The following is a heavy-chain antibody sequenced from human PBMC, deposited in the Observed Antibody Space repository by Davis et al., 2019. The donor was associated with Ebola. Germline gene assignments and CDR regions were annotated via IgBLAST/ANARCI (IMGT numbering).Heavy chain of an antibody. CDR1: GFTFSSYA. D-gene: IGHD6-13*01. Sequence: GESLKISCAASGFTFSSYAMSWVRQAPGKGLEWVSAISGSGGSTYYADSVKGRFTISRDNSKNTLYLQMNSLRAEDTAVYYCARTNAAAASMDVWGKGTTVTVSS. CDR2: ISGSGGST. J-gene: IGHJ6*03. CDR3: ARTNAAAASMDV. V-gene: IGHV3-23*01.